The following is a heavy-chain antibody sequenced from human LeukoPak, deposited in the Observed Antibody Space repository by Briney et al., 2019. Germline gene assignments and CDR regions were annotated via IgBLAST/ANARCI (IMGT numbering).Heavy chain of an antibody. J-gene: IGHJ4*02. V-gene: IGHV3-23*01. CDR1: GFSFSSYA. D-gene: IGHD3-10*01. CDR2: ISASGLST. CDR3: ARPWIGEFFEY. Sequence: GGSLRLSCAASGFSFSSYALTWVRQAPGKGLQWVSGISASGLSTHYADSVKSRFTISGDNSKNTLYLQMDSLGVEDTAVYYCARPWIGEFFEYWGQGTLVTVSS.